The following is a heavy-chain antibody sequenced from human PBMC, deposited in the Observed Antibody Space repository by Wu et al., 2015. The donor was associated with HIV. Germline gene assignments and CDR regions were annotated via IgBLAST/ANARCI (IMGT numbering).Heavy chain of an antibody. Sequence: QVQLVQSGAEVKKPGSSVKVSCKASGGTFSGYAISWVRQAPGQGLEWMGGIIPIFGTANYAQKFQGRVTITTDESTSTAYMELSSLRSEDTAVYYCARGSGYSYGYGYYFDYWGQGTLVTVSS. J-gene: IGHJ4*02. CDR1: GGTFSGYA. CDR2: IIPIFGTA. D-gene: IGHD5-18*01. V-gene: IGHV1-69*01. CDR3: ARGSGYSYGYGYYFDY.